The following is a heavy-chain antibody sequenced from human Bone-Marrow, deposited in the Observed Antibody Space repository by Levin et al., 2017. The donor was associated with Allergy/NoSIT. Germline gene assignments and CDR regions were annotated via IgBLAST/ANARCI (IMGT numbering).Heavy chain of an antibody. Sequence: PGGSLRLSCAASGFTFNDYYMSWIRQAPGKGPEWISYISISGSTIYYADSVKGRFTISRDNAKNSLYLQMNSLRAEDTAVYHCARDLRVVGSSRRRLESWGQGTLVTVSS. V-gene: IGHV3-11*01. CDR2: ISISGSTI. J-gene: IGHJ4*02. D-gene: IGHD1-26*01. CDR1: GFTFNDYY. CDR3: ARDLRVVGSSRRRLES.